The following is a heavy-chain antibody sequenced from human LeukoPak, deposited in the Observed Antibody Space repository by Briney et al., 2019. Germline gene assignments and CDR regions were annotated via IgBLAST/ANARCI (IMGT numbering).Heavy chain of an antibody. D-gene: IGHD3-10*01. Sequence: QPGGSLRLSCAASGFTFSSYEMNWVRQAPGKGLEWVSYISSSGSTIYYADSVKGRFTISRDNAKNSLYLQMNSLRAEDTAVYYCARVQTPHYYGSGGYYFDYWGQGTLVTVSS. J-gene: IGHJ4*02. CDR1: GFTFSSYE. CDR2: ISSSGSTI. CDR3: ARVQTPHYYGSGGYYFDY. V-gene: IGHV3-48*03.